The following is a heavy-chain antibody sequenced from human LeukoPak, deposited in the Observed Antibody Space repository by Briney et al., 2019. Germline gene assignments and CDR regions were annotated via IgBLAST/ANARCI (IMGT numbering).Heavy chain of an antibody. CDR3: ARERNGMVRGALF. V-gene: IGHV3-53*01. Sequence: GGSLRLSCAASGFTVSSNYMSWVRQAPGKGLEWVSVIYSGGSTYYADSVKGRFTISRDNSKNTLYLQMNSLRAEDTAVYYCARERNGMVRGALFWGQGALVTVSS. J-gene: IGHJ4*02. CDR2: IYSGGST. CDR1: GFTVSSNY. D-gene: IGHD3-10*01.